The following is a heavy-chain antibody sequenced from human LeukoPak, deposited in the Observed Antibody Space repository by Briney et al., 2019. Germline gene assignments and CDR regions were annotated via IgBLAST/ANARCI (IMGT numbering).Heavy chain of an antibody. J-gene: IGHJ5*02. V-gene: IGHV4-59*01. Sequence: SETLSLTYTVSGGSISSYYWSWIRQPPGKVLEWIGYIYYSGSTTYNPSLKSRVTISVDTSKNQFSLKLSSVTAADTAVYYCARLYGNWFDPWGQGTLVTVSS. CDR2: IYYSGST. CDR3: ARLYGNWFDP. D-gene: IGHD2-8*01. CDR1: GGSISSYY.